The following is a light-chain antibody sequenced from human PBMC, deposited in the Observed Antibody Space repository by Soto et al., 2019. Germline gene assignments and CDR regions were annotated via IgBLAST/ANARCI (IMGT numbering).Light chain of an antibody. Sequence: NFMLTQPHSVSESPGKTVTISCTGTGGGIASNYVQWYQQRPGSAPTTVIYEDNQRPSGVPDRFSGSIDSSSNSAPLTISGLKTEDEADYYCHSYGSTDQGVFGGGTKVTVL. CDR1: GGGIASNY. CDR3: HSYGSTDQGV. CDR2: EDN. J-gene: IGLJ3*02. V-gene: IGLV6-57*02.